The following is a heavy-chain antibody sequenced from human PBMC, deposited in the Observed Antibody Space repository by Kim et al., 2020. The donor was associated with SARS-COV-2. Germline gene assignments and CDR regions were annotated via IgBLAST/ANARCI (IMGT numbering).Heavy chain of an antibody. J-gene: IGHJ5*02. CDR1: GFTFDNFA. CDR2: MSPDGTAK. D-gene: IGHD2-2*02. CDR3: AKAQSTSFYTALDR. Sequence: GGSLRLSCAASGFTFDNFAMHWVRRAPGKGLEWVAGMSPDGTAKYYVDSVKGRFTISRDNSKNTLYLQMNSLRAEDTAIYYCAKAQSTSFYTALDRCGQG. V-gene: IGHV3-30*18.